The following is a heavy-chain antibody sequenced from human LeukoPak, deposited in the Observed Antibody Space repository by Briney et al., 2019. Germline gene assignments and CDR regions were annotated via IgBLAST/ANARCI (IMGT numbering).Heavy chain of an antibody. J-gene: IGHJ4*02. Sequence: PGGSLRLSCAASGFTFSSYAMHWVRQAPGKGLEGVGFIRSKAYGGTTEYAASVKGRFTISRDDSKSIAHLQMNSLKTEDTAVYYCTRVGRVLLWFGELLNYFDYWGQGTLVTVSS. D-gene: IGHD3-10*01. CDR2: IRSKAYGGTT. CDR1: GFTFSSYA. V-gene: IGHV3-49*04. CDR3: TRVGRVLLWFGELLNYFDY.